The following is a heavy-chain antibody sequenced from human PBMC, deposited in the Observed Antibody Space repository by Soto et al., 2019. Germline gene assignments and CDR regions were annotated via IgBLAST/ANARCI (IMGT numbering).Heavy chain of an antibody. J-gene: IGHJ4*02. Sequence: PGGSLRLSCAASGFTFSSYGMHWVRQAPGKGLEWVAVISYDGSNKYYADSVKGRFTISRDNSKNTLYLQMNSLRAEDTAVYYCAKDSHSGWRQDYWGQGTLVTVSS. CDR3: AKDSHSGWRQDY. CDR2: ISYDGSNK. CDR1: GFTFSSYG. D-gene: IGHD6-19*01. V-gene: IGHV3-30*18.